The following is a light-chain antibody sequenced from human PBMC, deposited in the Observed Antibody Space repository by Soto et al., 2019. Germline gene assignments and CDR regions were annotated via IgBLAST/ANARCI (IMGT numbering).Light chain of an antibody. J-gene: IGLJ3*02. CDR2: DTS. Sequence: QAVVTQEPSLTVSPGGTVTLTCGSSTGTVTSGLYPYWFQQKPGQAPRTLIYDTSNKHSWAPARFSGSLLGGKAALTLSGAQPEDEADYYCMLLYSGVVVFGRATKVTV. CDR1: TGTVTSGLY. V-gene: IGLV7-46*01. CDR3: MLLYSGVVV.